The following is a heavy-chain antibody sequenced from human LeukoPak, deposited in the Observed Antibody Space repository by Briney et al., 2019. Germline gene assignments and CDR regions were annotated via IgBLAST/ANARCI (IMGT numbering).Heavy chain of an antibody. D-gene: IGHD1-26*01. Sequence: SETLSLTCTVSGGSISSYYWSWIRQPPGKGLEWIGYIYYSGSTNYNPSLKSRVTISVDTSKNQFSLKLSSVTAADTAVYYCARGQWELPIILLDYWGQGTLVTVSS. CDR1: GGSISSYY. CDR2: IYYSGST. J-gene: IGHJ4*02. V-gene: IGHV4-59*01. CDR3: ARGQWELPIILLDY.